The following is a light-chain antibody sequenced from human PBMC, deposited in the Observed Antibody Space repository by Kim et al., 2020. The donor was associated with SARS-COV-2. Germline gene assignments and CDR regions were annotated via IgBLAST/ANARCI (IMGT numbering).Light chain of an antibody. J-gene: IGLJ2*01. V-gene: IGLV2-14*03. Sequence: SVSMPCSRPNSRIGDYDYVSLYQQHPGQVPRLIIYDVSYQPSGVSTRFSGSKSGNTASLTISGLQADDEADYYCSSFSDSSTQVVFGGGTQLTVL. CDR1: NSRIGDYDY. CDR2: DVS. CDR3: SSFSDSSTQVV.